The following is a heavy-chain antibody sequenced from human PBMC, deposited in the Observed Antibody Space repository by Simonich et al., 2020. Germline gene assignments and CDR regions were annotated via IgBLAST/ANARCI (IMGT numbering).Heavy chain of an antibody. Sequence: QVQLVQSGAEVKKPGASVKVSCKASGYTFTGYYMHWVRQAPVQGLEWMGRIKPNRGCTNSAQKCQGRFTMTRDTSISTAYMELSRLRSDYTAVYYCARDGGNCSGGSCYWYFDLWGRGTLVTVSS. J-gene: IGHJ2*01. CDR1: GYTFTGYY. V-gene: IGHV1-2*06. D-gene: IGHD2-15*01. CDR3: ARDGGNCSGGSCYWYFDL. CDR2: IKPNRGCT.